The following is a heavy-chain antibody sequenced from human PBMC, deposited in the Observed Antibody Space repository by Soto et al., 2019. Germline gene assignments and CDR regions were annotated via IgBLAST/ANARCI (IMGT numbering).Heavy chain of an antibody. CDR3: VRDWSTFWGMDV. CDR1: GFTFSTYW. Sequence: GGSLRLSCAASGFTFSTYWMNWVRQAPGKGLEWVANIKQDGGEKYYVDSVKGRFAISIDNAKDSLFLQMNNLRAEDTAVYYCVRDWSTFWGMDVWGQGTTVTVSS. V-gene: IGHV3-7*01. J-gene: IGHJ6*02. CDR2: IKQDGGEK.